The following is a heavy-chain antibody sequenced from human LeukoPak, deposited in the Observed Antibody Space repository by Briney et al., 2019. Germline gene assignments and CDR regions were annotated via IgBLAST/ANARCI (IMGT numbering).Heavy chain of an antibody. J-gene: IGHJ6*02. V-gene: IGHV3-15*01. CDR1: GFTFSNAW. CDR3: ARDGIVPAAMGSYYYYGMDV. D-gene: IGHD2-2*01. CDR2: IKTKTEGGTT. Sequence: GGSLRLSCAASGFTFSNAWMNWVRQAPGKGLEWVGRIKTKTEGGTTDYAAPVKGRFTISRDDSKNTVYLQMNSLKTEDTAVYYCARDGIVPAAMGSYYYYGMDVWGQGTTVTVSS.